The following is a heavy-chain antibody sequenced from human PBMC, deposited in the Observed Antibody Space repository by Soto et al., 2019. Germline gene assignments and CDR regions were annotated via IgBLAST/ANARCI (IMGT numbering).Heavy chain of an antibody. CDR3: ARVYGIPVAGTLDF. V-gene: IGHV3-43*01. Sequence: GGSLRLSCAASGFTFDDYTMHWVRQAPGKGLEWVSLISWDGGSTYYADSVKGRFTISRDNSKNSLYLQMNSLRAEDTAVYYCARVYGIPVAGTLDFWGQGT. CDR2: ISWDGGST. CDR1: GFTFDDYT. D-gene: IGHD6-19*01. J-gene: IGHJ4*02.